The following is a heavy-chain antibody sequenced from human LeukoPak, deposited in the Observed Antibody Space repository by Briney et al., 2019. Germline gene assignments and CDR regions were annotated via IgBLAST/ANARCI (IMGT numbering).Heavy chain of an antibody. D-gene: IGHD3-10*01. Sequence: SETLSLTCAVSGGSLIGYYWAWVRQPAGQGLEWIGRFYRPGSASYNPSLKSRVTISVDTSKNQFSLRLSSVTAADTAVYYCASGQDYGSGSFPENWGQGTLVTVSS. J-gene: IGHJ4*02. CDR1: GGSLIGYY. CDR3: ASGQDYGSGSFPEN. V-gene: IGHV4-4*07. CDR2: FYRPGSA.